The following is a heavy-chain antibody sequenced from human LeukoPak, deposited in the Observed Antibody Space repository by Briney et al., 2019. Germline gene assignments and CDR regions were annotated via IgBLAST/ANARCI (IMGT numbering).Heavy chain of an antibody. CDR1: GGSISSYY. CDR2: IYYSGST. V-gene: IGHV4-59*01. J-gene: IGHJ5*02. Sequence: PSETLSLTCTVSGGSISSYYWSWIRQPPGKGLEWIGYIYYSGSTNYNPSLKSRVTISVDTSKNQFSLKLSSVTAADTAVYYCARVARDDHNGARFDPWGQGTLVTVSS. D-gene: IGHD5-24*01. CDR3: ARVARDDHNGARFDP.